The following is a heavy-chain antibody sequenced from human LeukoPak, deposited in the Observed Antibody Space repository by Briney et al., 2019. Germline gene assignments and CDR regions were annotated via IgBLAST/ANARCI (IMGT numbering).Heavy chain of an antibody. J-gene: IGHJ4*02. D-gene: IGHD3-10*01. CDR2: INAYNGNT. Sequence: ASVKVSCKASGYTFTSYAMNWVRQAPGQGLEWMGWINAYNGNTNYAQKLQGRVTMTTDTSTSTAYMELRSLRSDDTAVYYCSRWRPVTYYYGSGSYYPYWGQGTLVTVSS. CDR1: GYTFTSYA. V-gene: IGHV1-18*01. CDR3: SRWRPVTYYYGSGSYYPY.